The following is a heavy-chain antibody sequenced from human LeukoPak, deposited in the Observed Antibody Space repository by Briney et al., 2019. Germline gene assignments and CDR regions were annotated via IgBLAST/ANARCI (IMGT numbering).Heavy chain of an antibody. Sequence: ASVKVSCKACGYTFTSYGISWVRQAPGQGLEWMGWISAYNGNTNYAQKLQGRVTMTTDTSTSTAYMELRSLRSDDTAVYYCARDRDFWSGYPTGPLDYWGQGTLVTVSS. D-gene: IGHD3-3*01. CDR3: ARDRDFWSGYPTGPLDY. CDR1: GYTFTSYG. J-gene: IGHJ4*02. V-gene: IGHV1-18*01. CDR2: ISAYNGNT.